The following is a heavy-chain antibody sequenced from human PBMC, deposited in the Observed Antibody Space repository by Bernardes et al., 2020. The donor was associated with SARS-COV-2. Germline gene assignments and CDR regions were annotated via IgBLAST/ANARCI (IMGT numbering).Heavy chain of an antibody. CDR2: IYYSGST. Sequence: SETLSLTCTVSGGSISSYYWSWIRQPPGKGLEWIGYIYYSGSTNYNPSLKSRVTISVDTSKNQFSLKLSSVTAADTAVYYCARLPDGGSIWFGEGKNYGMDVWGQGTTVTVSS. CDR1: GGSISSYY. D-gene: IGHD3-10*01. CDR3: ARLPDGGSIWFGEGKNYGMDV. J-gene: IGHJ6*02. V-gene: IGHV4-59*08.